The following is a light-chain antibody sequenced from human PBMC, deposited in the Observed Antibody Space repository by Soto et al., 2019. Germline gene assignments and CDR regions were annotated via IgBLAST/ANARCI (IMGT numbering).Light chain of an antibody. V-gene: IGKV2-28*01. CDR2: FAS. Sequence: DIVMTQSPLSLPVTPGEPASISCRSSQSLLHRNGFNYLNWYLQKPGQSPQLLIYFASNRASGVXGXSSGSGSGADFILNISRVEAEDVGFYYCMQALETPLTFGGGTRVEIK. CDR3: MQALETPLT. J-gene: IGKJ4*01. CDR1: QSLLHRNGFNY.